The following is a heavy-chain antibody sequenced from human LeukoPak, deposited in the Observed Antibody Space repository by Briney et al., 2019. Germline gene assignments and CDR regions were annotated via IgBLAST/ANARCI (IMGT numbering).Heavy chain of an antibody. CDR3: ARDVAYYYDSSGYFH. CDR1: GFTFSSYA. Sequence: GGSLRLSCAASGFTFSSYAMHWVRQAPGKGMEWVAVISYDGSNKYYADSEKGRFTISRDNSKNTLYLQMNSLRAEDTAVYYCARDVAYYYDSSGYFHWGQGTLVTVSS. CDR2: ISYDGSNK. D-gene: IGHD3-22*01. J-gene: IGHJ4*02. V-gene: IGHV3-30-3*01.